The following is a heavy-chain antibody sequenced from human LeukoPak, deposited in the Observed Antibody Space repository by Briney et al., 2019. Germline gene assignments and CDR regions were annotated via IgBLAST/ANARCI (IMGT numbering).Heavy chain of an antibody. V-gene: IGHV1-18*01. CDR2: ISAYNGNT. CDR3: ARQLLYSGSYYGDY. D-gene: IGHD1-26*01. J-gene: IGHJ4*02. CDR1: GCTFTSYG. Sequence: ASVKVSCKASGCTFTSYGIIWVRQAPGQGLEWMGWISAYNGNTNYAQKLQGRVTMTTDTSTSTAYMELRSLRSDDTAVYYCARQLLYSGSYYGDYWGQGTLVTVSS.